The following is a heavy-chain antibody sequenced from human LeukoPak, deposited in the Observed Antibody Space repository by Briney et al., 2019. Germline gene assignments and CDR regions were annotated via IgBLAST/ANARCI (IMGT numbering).Heavy chain of an antibody. CDR2: VDPSGHT. Sequence: PSETLSLTCTVSAYSVTSDYFWGWIRQPPGKGREWIGNVDPSGHTYYNPSLKSRATISLDTSKKDFSLKLTSVTAADTAIYYCATVRASHYGDWFFDYWGQGTLVTVSS. V-gene: IGHV4-38-2*02. D-gene: IGHD4-17*01. CDR1: AYSVTSDYF. CDR3: ATVRASHYGDWFFDY. J-gene: IGHJ4*02.